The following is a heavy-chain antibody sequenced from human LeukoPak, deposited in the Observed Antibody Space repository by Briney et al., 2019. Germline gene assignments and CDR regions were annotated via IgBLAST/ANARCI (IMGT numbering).Heavy chain of an antibody. CDR1: GGTFSSYA. V-gene: IGHV1-69*13. CDR2: IIPIFGTA. D-gene: IGHD2-2*01. J-gene: IGHJ6*02. Sequence: ASVKVSCKASGGTFSSYAISWVRQAPGQGLEWMGGIIPIFGTANYAQKFQGRVTITADESTSTAYMELSSLRSEDTAVYYCARDVGYCSSTSCLYYYGMDVWGQGTTVTVSS. CDR3: ARDVGYCSSTSCLYYYGMDV.